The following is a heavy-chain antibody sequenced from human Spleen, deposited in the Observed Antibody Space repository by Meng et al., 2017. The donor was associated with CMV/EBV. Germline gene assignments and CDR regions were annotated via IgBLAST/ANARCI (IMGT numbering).Heavy chain of an antibody. J-gene: IGHJ4*02. CDR3: ARVGYCSSTSCYHPFDY. CDR1: GDSVSSNSAA. V-gene: IGHV6-1*01. D-gene: IGHD2-2*01. CDR2: TYYRSKWYN. Sequence: LRLSCAISGDSVSSNSAAWNWIRQSPSRGLEWLGRTYYRSKWYNDYAVSVKSRITINPDTSKNQFSLQLNSVTPEDTAVYYCARVGYCSSTSCYHPFDYWGQGTLVTVSS.